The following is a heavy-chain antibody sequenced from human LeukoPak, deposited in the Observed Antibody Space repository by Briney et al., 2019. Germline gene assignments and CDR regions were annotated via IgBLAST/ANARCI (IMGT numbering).Heavy chain of an antibody. CDR3: ARGRGSYYYYYMDV. CDR1: GGSISSYY. D-gene: IGHD3-16*01. V-gene: IGHV4-59*01. CDR2: IYYSGST. J-gene: IGHJ6*03. Sequence: SETLSLTCTVSGGSISSYYWSWIRQPPGKGLEWIGYIYYSGSTNYNPSLKSRVTISVDTSNNQFSLKLSSVTAADTAVYYCARGRGSYYYYYMDVWGKGTTVTISS.